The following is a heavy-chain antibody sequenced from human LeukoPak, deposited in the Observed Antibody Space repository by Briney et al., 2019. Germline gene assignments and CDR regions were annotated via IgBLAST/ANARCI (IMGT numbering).Heavy chain of an antibody. Sequence: GGSLRLSCAASGLPFSSDRMNWVRQAPGKGLEWVSTIYSGSDYIYYADSVKGRFTISRDNAKNSLYLQMNSLRAEDTAVYYCARAHSSSWYEDFDYWGQGTLVTVSS. CDR2: IYSGSDYI. CDR1: GLPFSSDR. CDR3: ARAHSSSWYEDFDY. D-gene: IGHD6-13*01. V-gene: IGHV3-21*01. J-gene: IGHJ4*02.